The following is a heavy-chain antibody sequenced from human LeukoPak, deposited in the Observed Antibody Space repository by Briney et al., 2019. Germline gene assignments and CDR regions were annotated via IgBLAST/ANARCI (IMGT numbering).Heavy chain of an antibody. Sequence: GGSLRLSCAGSGFTFSNYAMTWVRQAPGKGLEWVSAISGSAGSTYYADSVKGRFTISRDNSKNTLYLQMNSLRAEDTAVYFCAKDAATVPPRTHDYWGQGTLATVSS. J-gene: IGHJ4*02. D-gene: IGHD4-17*01. CDR2: ISGSAGST. CDR1: GFTFSNYA. V-gene: IGHV3-23*01. CDR3: AKDAATVPPRTHDY.